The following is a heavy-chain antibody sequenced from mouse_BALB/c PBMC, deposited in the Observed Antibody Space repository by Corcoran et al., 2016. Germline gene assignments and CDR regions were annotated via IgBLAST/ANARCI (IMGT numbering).Heavy chain of an antibody. CDR3: ARGSYGNYGYYYAMDY. V-gene: IGHV1-18*01. CDR2: INPYNGGT. Sequence: EVQLQQSGPELVKPGASMKISCKASGYSFTGYTMNWVKQSHGKNLEWIGLINPYNGGTSYNQKFKGKATLTEDKSSSTAYMELLSLTSEDSAVYYCARGSYGNYGYYYAMDYWGQGTSVTVSS. CDR1: GYSFTGYT. J-gene: IGHJ4*01. D-gene: IGHD2-1*01.